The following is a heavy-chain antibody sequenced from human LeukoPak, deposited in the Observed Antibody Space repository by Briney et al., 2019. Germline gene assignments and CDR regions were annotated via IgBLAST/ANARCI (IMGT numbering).Heavy chain of an antibody. CDR1: GFIFRDYS. CDR3: AKGVDYCSGGSCPADY. CDR2: ISYDGNNK. Sequence: PGGSLRLSCAASGFIFRDYSMNWVRQAPGKGLEWVAVISYDGNNKYYADSVKGRFTISRDNSKNTLFLQMNSLRAEDTAVYYCAKGVDYCSGGSCPADYWGPGTLVTVSS. J-gene: IGHJ4*02. V-gene: IGHV3-30*18. D-gene: IGHD2-15*01.